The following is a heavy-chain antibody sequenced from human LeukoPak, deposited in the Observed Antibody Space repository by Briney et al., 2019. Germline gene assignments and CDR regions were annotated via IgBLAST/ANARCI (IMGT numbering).Heavy chain of an antibody. CDR1: GFTFSSYW. J-gene: IGHJ4*02. CDR3: ARGLGYNIY. D-gene: IGHD1-14*01. V-gene: IGHV3-7*03. CDR2: IKQDGSEM. Sequence: PGGSLRLSCAASGFTFSSYWMSWVRQAPGKGLEWVANIKQDGSEMYYVDSVKGRFTTSRDNAKTSLYLQMNSLRAEDTAVYYCARGLGYNIYWGQGTLVTVSS.